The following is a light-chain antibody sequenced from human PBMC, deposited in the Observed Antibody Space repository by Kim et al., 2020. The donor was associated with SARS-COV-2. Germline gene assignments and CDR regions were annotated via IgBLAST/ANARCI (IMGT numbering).Light chain of an antibody. CDR3: QVWDSSSDQV. V-gene: IGLV3-21*04. CDR2: YDS. J-gene: IGLJ2*01. CDR1: NLGSRS. Sequence: VAPGKTARITCGGNNLGSRSVHWDQSKPGQAPVLVIYYDSDRPSGIPERFSGSNAGNTATLTISRVEAGDEADYYCQVWDSSSDQVFGGGTQLTVL.